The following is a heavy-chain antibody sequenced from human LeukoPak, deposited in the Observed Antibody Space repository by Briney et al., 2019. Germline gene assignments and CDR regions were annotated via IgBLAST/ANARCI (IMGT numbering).Heavy chain of an antibody. CDR3: AKDYYDSSGDSGYFDY. V-gene: IGHV3-21*01. Sequence: GGSLRLSCAASGFTFSSYSMNWVRQAPGKGLEWVSSISSSSSYIYYADSVKGRFTISRDNAKNSLNLQMNSLRAEDTAVYYCAKDYYDSSGDSGYFDYWGQGTLVTVSS. CDR1: GFTFSSYS. J-gene: IGHJ4*02. CDR2: ISSSSSYI. D-gene: IGHD3-22*01.